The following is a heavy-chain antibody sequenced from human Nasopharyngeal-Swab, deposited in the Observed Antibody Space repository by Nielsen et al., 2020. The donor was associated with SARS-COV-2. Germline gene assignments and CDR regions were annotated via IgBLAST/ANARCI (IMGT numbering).Heavy chain of an antibody. J-gene: IGHJ4*02. CDR1: GYTFTSYD. V-gene: IGHV1-8*01. D-gene: IGHD6-19*01. CDR3: ARDTSGSIAVADY. CDR2: MNPNSGNT. Sequence: ASVKVSCKASGYTFTSYDINWVRQATGQGLEWMGWMNPNSGNTGYAQKFQGRVTMTRNTSISTAHMELSSLRSEDTAVYYCARDTSGSIAVADYWGQGTLVTVSS.